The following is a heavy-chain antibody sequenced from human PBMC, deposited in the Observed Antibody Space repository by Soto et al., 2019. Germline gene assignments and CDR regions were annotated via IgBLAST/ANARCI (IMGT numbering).Heavy chain of an antibody. CDR1: GFTFSSYW. D-gene: IGHD6-6*01. J-gene: IGHJ4*02. CDR2: IKQVGSEK. Sequence: EVQLVESGGGLVQPGGSLRLSCAASGFTFSSYWMSLVRQAPGKGLEWVGNIKQVGSEKYYVDSVQDPFTISRDNAKNSLYLQMNSLRVEDTAVYYCARDRAACPSTPPLDYWGQGTLVTVAS. CDR3: ARDRAACPSTPPLDY. V-gene: IGHV3-7*01.